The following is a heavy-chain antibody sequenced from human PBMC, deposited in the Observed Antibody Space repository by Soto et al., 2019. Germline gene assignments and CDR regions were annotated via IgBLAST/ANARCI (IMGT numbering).Heavy chain of an antibody. D-gene: IGHD3-9*01. CDR2: INSDGSNT. V-gene: IGHV3-74*01. CDR1: GFTFSSYW. Sequence: EVQLVESGGGLVQPGGSLRLSCAASGFTFSSYWMHWVRQAPGKGLVWVSRINSDGSNTNYADSVKGRFTISRDNAKNTLYLQMNSLRAEDTAVYYCARAHDILTGYDRDMHYFDYWGQGTLVTVSS. CDR3: ARAHDILTGYDRDMHYFDY. J-gene: IGHJ4*02.